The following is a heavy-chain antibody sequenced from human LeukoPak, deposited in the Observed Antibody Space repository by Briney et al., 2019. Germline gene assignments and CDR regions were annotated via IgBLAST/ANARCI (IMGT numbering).Heavy chain of an antibody. CDR2: IYSGGST. V-gene: IGHV3-66*01. J-gene: IGHJ6*02. CDR3: ARDPKTLDHYYDSSGYYNSYYGMDV. Sequence: PGGSLRLSCAASGFTVSSNYMSWVRQAPGKGLEWVSVIYSGGSTYYADSVKGRFTISRDNSKNTLYLQMNSLRAEDTAVYYCARDPKTLDHYYDSSGYYNSYYGMDVWGQGTTVTVSS. CDR1: GFTVSSNY. D-gene: IGHD3-22*01.